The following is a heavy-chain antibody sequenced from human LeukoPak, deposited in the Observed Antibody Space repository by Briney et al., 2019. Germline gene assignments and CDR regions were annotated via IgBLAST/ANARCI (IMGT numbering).Heavy chain of an antibody. CDR1: VFTCTDHC. CDR2: IGPRSTFT. J-gene: IGHJ4*02. D-gene: IGHD2/OR15-2a*01. Sequence: ASVKVSLKCTVFTCTDHCLHWVRQRPGQGLGWVGYIGPRSTFTSSPQEVQGRVTMTRDASMSTAYMELTRLTSDDTAVYYCVREGEGPLSKDFDYWGQGTLVTVSS. CDR3: VREGEGPLSKDFDY. V-gene: IGHV1-2*02.